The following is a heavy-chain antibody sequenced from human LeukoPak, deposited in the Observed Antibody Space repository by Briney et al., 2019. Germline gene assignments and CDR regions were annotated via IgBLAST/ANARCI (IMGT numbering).Heavy chain of an antibody. CDR3: ARDPAADSSGCGGDY. CDR1: GGTFSSYA. V-gene: IGHV1-69*01. CDR2: IIPIFGTA. D-gene: IGHD3-22*01. Sequence: GASVKVSCKASGGTFSSYAISWVRQAPGQGLEWMGGIIPIFGTANYAQKFQGRVTITADESTSTAYMELGSLRSEDTAVYYCARDPAADSSGCGGDYWGQGTLVTVSS. J-gene: IGHJ4*02.